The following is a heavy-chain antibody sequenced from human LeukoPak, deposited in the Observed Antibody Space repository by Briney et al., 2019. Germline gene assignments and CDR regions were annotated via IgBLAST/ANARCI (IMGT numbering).Heavy chain of an antibody. Sequence: VGTLRLSCAASGFTFSSYEMNWVRQAPGKGLEWVSYISSSGSTIYYADSVKGRFTISRDNAKNSLYLQMNSLRAEDTAVYYCAELGITMIGGVWGKGTTVTISS. J-gene: IGHJ6*04. CDR2: ISSSGSTI. V-gene: IGHV3-48*03. CDR3: AELGITMIGGV. D-gene: IGHD3-10*02. CDR1: GFTFSSYE.